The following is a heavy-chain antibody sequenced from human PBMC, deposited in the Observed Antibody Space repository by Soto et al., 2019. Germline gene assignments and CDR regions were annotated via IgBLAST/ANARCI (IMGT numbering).Heavy chain of an antibody. CDR3: ARNRGWEMLDY. V-gene: IGHV3-7*01. J-gene: IGHJ4*02. Sequence: EVQLVESGGALVQPGGSLRLSCATSGFTFTHYWMNWVRQAPGKGLEWVANINIDGTEKYYGDSVKGRFTISRDNAKNSLYLDIDSLRDEDMAVSYCARNRGWEMLDYWGQGTLVTVSS. D-gene: IGHD6-19*01. CDR2: INIDGTEK. CDR1: GFTFTHYW.